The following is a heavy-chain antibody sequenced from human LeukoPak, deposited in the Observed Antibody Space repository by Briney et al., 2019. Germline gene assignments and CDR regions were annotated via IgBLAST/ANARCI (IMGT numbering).Heavy chain of an antibody. V-gene: IGHV3-66*01. CDR3: ARDRGVGSDAFVI. CDR1: GFTVSNTY. D-gene: IGHD2-8*01. J-gene: IGHJ3*02. Sequence: GGSLRLSCAASGFTVSNTYMSWVRQAPGKGLEWVSIIYNSGTTYYSDSVKGRFSISRDNSKNTLFLQMNSLRAEDTAVYYCARDRGVGSDAFVIWGQGTMVTVSS. CDR2: IYNSGTT.